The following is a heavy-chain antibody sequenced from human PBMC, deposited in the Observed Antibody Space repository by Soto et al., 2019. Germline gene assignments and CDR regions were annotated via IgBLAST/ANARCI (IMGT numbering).Heavy chain of an antibody. CDR3: AGGGYCSGGSCDTSQYYYGMDV. CDR2: IYYRGYR. D-gene: IGHD2-15*01. Sequence: PSETLSLTCNVSGGSITPYYWSWVRQAPGRGQEWIGYIYYRGYRDYNPSLESRVTISVDTSKNQFSLKLTSVTAADTAVYYCAGGGYCSGGSCDTSQYYYGMDVWGQGTTVTVSS. CDR1: GGSITPYY. V-gene: IGHV4-59*01. J-gene: IGHJ6*02.